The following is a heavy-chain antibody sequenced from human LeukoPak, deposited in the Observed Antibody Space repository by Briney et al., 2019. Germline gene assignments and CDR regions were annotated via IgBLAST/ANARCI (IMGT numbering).Heavy chain of an antibody. CDR3: ARDLSHDFWSGTFEFDY. CDR1: GFTFSSYS. D-gene: IGHD3-3*01. CDR2: ISSSSSYI. Sequence: GGSLRLSCAASGFTFSSYSMNWVRQAPGKGLEWVSSISSSSSYIYYADSVKGRFTISRDNAKNSLYLQMNSLRAEDTAVYYCARDLSHDFWSGTFEFDYWGQGTLVTVSS. J-gene: IGHJ4*02. V-gene: IGHV3-21*01.